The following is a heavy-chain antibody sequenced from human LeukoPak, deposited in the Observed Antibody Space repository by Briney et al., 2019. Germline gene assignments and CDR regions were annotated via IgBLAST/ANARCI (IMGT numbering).Heavy chain of an antibody. CDR1: GFTFSSYW. J-gene: IGHJ4*02. CDR3: TTVGGGYCSRTSCYRDY. D-gene: IGHD2-2*01. CDR2: IKTETDGGAT. Sequence: GGSLRLSCAASGFTFSSYWMTWVRQAPGKGLEWVGRIKTETDGGATDYAAPVKGRFTISRDDSKNTLYLQMNGLKTEDTAVYYCTTVGGGYCSRTSCYRDYWGQGTLVTVSS. V-gene: IGHV3-15*01.